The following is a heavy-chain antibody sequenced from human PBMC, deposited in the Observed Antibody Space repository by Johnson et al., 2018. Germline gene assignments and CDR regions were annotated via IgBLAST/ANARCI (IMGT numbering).Heavy chain of an antibody. D-gene: IGHD2-15*01. CDR2: IWYDGSNK. Sequence: QVQLVQSGGGVVQPGRSLRLSCAASGFTFSSYGMHWVRQAPGKGLEWVAVIWYDGSNKYSADSVKGRFTISRDNSKNTLYLQMNSLRAEDTAVYYCAKRWLGYIQHWGQGTLVTVSS. CDR1: GFTFSSYG. V-gene: IGHV3-33*08. J-gene: IGHJ1*01. CDR3: AKRWLGYIQH.